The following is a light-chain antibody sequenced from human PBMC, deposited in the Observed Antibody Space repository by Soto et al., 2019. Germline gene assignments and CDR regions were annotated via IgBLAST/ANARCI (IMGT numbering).Light chain of an antibody. CDR1: SSDIGDYNY. V-gene: IGLV2-14*01. J-gene: IGLJ3*02. Sequence: QSVLTQPPSVSGSPGQSITISCTGTSSDIGDYNYVSWYQQYPGKVPKLVIYDVSHRPSGVSNRFSGSKSGNTASLTISGLQAEDEADYYCSSSTTTTSLVVFGGGTKLTVL. CDR3: SSSTTTTSLVV. CDR2: DVS.